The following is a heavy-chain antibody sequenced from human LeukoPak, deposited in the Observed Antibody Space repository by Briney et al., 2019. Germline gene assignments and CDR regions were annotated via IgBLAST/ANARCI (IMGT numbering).Heavy chain of an antibody. CDR1: GGSFRDYY. CDR2: INHSGST. Sequence: SETLSLTCAVYGGSFRDYYWSWIRQPPGKGLEWIGEINHSGSTNYNPSLKSRATISVDTSKNQFSLKLSSVTAADTAVYYCARGVARSSKFHFSYYFDYWGQGTLVTVSS. CDR3: ARGVARSSKFHFSYYFDY. J-gene: IGHJ4*02. D-gene: IGHD6-6*01. V-gene: IGHV4-34*01.